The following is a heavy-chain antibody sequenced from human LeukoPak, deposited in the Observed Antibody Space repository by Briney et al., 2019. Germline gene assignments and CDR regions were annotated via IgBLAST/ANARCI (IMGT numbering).Heavy chain of an antibody. CDR1: GYTFTSYA. Sequence: GASVKVSCKASGYTFTSYAMHWVRQAPGQRLEWMGWINAGNGNTKYSQEFQGRVTISRDTSASTVFMELRSLRSDDTAVYYCAREKSQIAVAGTAVFDYWGQGTLVTVSS. V-gene: IGHV1-3*01. D-gene: IGHD6-19*01. J-gene: IGHJ4*02. CDR3: AREKSQIAVAGTAVFDY. CDR2: INAGNGNT.